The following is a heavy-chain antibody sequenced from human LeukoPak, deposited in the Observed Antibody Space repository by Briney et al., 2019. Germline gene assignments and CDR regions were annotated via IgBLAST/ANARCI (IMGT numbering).Heavy chain of an antibody. CDR1: GYTFTSYG. J-gene: IGHJ4*02. Sequence: ASVKVSCKTSGYTFTSYGISWVRQAPGQGLEWMGWISAYNGNTNYAQKLQGRVTMTTDTSTSTAYMELRSLRSDDTAVYYCARDAGVYYYDSSGYHFDYWGQGTLVTVSS. D-gene: IGHD3-22*01. CDR2: ISAYNGNT. CDR3: ARDAGVYYYDSSGYHFDY. V-gene: IGHV1-18*01.